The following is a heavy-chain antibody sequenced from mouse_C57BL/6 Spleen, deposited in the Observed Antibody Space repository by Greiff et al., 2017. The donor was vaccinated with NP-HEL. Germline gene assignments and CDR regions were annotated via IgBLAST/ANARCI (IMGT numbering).Heavy chain of an antibody. CDR3: TTLYGSRKFAY. J-gene: IGHJ3*01. V-gene: IGHV14-1*01. CDR1: GFNIKDYY. CDR2: IDPEDGDT. Sequence: VQLQQSGAELVRPGASVKLSCTASGFNIKDYYMHWVKQRPEQGLEWIGRIDPEDGDTEYAPKFQGKATMTADTSSNKAYLQLSSLTSEDTAVYYCTTLYGSRKFAYWGQGTLVTVSA. D-gene: IGHD1-1*01.